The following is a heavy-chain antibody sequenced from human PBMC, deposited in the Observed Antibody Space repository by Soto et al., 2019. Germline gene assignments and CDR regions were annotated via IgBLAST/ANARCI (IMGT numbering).Heavy chain of an antibody. D-gene: IGHD4-4*01. V-gene: IGHV1-2*02. CDR2: VHPNSGGT. CDR1: GYTFSVYH. CDR3: AIELQRGMDV. Sequence: QVHLVQSGAEVKQPGASVKVSCKASGYTFSVYHMHWVRQAPGQGLEWMGWVHPNSGGTNYAQSFEGRVTMTRDTSINTAYMELSRLTSDDTAVYYCAIELQRGMDVWGQGTTVTVSS. J-gene: IGHJ6*02.